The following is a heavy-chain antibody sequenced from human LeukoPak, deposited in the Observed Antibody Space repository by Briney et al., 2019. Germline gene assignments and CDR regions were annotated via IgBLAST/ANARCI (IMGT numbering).Heavy chain of an antibody. J-gene: IGHJ4*02. CDR1: GFTFSSHA. CDR2: ISGSGGST. Sequence: PGGSLRLSCAASGFTFSSHAMSWVRQAPGKGLEWVSAISGSGGSTYYADSVKGRFTISRDNSKNTLYLQMNSLRAEDTAVYYCAKWTQPYCSGGSCYGGFDYWGQGTLVTVSS. D-gene: IGHD2-15*01. CDR3: AKWTQPYCSGGSCYGGFDY. V-gene: IGHV3-23*01.